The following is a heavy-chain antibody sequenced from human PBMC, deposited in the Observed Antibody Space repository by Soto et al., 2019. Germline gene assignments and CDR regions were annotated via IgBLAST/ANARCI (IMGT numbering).Heavy chain of an antibody. CDR3: AMEYDILTGYYRVYGMDV. V-gene: IGHV1-69*13. D-gene: IGHD3-9*01. J-gene: IGHJ6*02. CDR1: GGTFSSYA. Sequence: ASVKVSCKASGGTFSSYAISWVRQAPGQGLEWMGGIIPIFGTANYAQKFQGRVTITADESTSTAYMELSSLRSEGTAVYYCAMEYDILTGYYRVYGMDVWGQGTTVTVSS. CDR2: IIPIFGTA.